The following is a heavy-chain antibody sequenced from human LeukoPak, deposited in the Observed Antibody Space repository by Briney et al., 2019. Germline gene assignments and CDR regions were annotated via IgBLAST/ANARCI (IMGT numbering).Heavy chain of an antibody. Sequence: GGTLRLSCAASRFTFSSYDMSWVRQAPGKGLEWVSVIYSGGSTYYADSVKGRFTISRDNSKNTLYLQMNSLRAEDTAVYYCAGRYYYYYMDVWGKGTTVTISS. CDR1: RFTFSSYD. J-gene: IGHJ6*03. CDR2: IYSGGST. CDR3: AGRYYYYYMDV. D-gene: IGHD1-26*01. V-gene: IGHV3-53*01.